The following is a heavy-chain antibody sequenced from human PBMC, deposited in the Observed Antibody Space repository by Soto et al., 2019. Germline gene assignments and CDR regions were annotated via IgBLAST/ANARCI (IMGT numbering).Heavy chain of an antibody. D-gene: IGHD2-8*01. V-gene: IGHV4-31*01. Sequence: QVQLQESGPGLVKPSQTLSLTCTVSGGFISSGGYYWSWIRQHPGKGLEWIGYIYYSGSTYYNPSLTRQFTISVDTSKTQCFLKLSSVTAADTAVYYCARADAMVYAILPPTFDYWGQGTLVTVSS. J-gene: IGHJ4*02. CDR3: ARADAMVYAILPPTFDY. CDR1: GGFISSGGYY. CDR2: IYYSGST.